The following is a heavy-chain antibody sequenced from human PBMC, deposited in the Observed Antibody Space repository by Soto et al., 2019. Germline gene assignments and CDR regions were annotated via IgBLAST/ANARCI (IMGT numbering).Heavy chain of an antibody. CDR2: INAGNGNT. CDR3: ARDFDY. Sequence: QVQLVQSGAEVKKPGASVKVSCKASGYTFTSYAMHWVRQAPGQRLEWMGWINAGNGNTKYSQKFPGCVTLTRVTSTTTVYMELSSPSSEDTVEYYCARDFDYWGQGTLVTVSS. J-gene: IGHJ4*02. V-gene: IGHV1-3*01. CDR1: GYTFTSYA.